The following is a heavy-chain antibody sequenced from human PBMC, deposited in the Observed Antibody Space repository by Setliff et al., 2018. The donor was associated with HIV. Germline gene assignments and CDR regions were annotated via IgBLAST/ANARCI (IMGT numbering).Heavy chain of an antibody. CDR2: INPHSGGT. Sequence: ASVKVSCKASGFTFTGYYLHWVRQAPGQGLEWMGWINPHSGGTNYAQKFQGRVTMTRDTSITTAYMELSSLRSDDTAVYYCARSLPQRSYFDYWGQGTLVTVSS. J-gene: IGHJ4*02. CDR3: ARSLPQRSYFDY. V-gene: IGHV1-2*02. D-gene: IGHD1-26*01. CDR1: GFTFTGYY.